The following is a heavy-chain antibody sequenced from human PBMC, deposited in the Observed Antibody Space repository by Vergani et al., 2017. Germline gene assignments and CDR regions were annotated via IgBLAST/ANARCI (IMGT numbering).Heavy chain of an antibody. D-gene: IGHD6-19*01. Sequence: EVQLVESGGGLVQPGRSLRLSCAASGFTFDDYAMHWVRQAPGKGLEWVSGISWNSGSIGYADSVKGRFTISRDNAKNSLYPQMNSLRAEDTALYYCAKDIDNSSGFDYWGQGTLVTVSS. V-gene: IGHV3-9*01. CDR2: ISWNSGSI. CDR1: GFTFDDYA. J-gene: IGHJ4*02. CDR3: AKDIDNSSGFDY.